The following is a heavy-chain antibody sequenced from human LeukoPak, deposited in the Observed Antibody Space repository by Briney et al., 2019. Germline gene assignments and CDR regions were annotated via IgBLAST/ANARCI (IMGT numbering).Heavy chain of an antibody. CDR2: ISAYNGNT. V-gene: IGHV1-18*01. CDR1: GYSSTSYG. Sequence: GAPVKVSCKASGYSSTSYGISWGRQAPGQGLEWMGWISAYNGNTNYTQKLQGRVTMTTDTSTSTAYMELRSLRSDDTAVYYCARTDIVVVVASTPGIFHYWGEGTLVAVSS. D-gene: IGHD2-15*01. J-gene: IGHJ4*02. CDR3: ARTDIVVVVASTPGIFHY.